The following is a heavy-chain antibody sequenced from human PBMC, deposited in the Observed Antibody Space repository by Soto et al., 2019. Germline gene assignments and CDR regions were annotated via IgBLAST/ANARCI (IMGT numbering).Heavy chain of an antibody. CDR2: IWYDGSNK. Sequence: GGSLGLSCAASGFTFSSYGMHWVRQAPGKGLEWVAVIWYDGSNKYYADSVKGRFTISRDNSKNTLYLQMNSLRAEDTAVYYCARSAPPWLVLWYFQHWGQGTLVTVSS. CDR3: ARSAPPWLVLWYFQH. D-gene: IGHD6-19*01. J-gene: IGHJ1*01. V-gene: IGHV3-33*01. CDR1: GFTFSSYG.